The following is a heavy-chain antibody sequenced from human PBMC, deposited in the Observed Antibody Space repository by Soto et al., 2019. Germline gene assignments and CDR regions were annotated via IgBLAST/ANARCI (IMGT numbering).Heavy chain of an antibody. Sequence: GGSLRLSCAASGFIFSDYAMSWVRQAPGKGLEWVSGITSSAGSTYYGDSVKGRFTISRDNSKNTLYLQMNSLRDEDTAVYYCAKDRDFRYYYDTRGLKRQGRAAFDIWGQGTMVTVSS. CDR1: GFIFSDYA. D-gene: IGHD3-22*01. CDR2: ITSSAGST. V-gene: IGHV3-23*01. J-gene: IGHJ3*02. CDR3: AKDRDFRYYYDTRGLKRQGRAAFDI.